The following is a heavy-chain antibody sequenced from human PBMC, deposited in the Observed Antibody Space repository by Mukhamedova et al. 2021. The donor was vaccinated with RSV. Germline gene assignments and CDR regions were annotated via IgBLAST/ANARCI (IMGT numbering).Heavy chain of an antibody. D-gene: IGHD3-10*01. CDR3: ARVQSLMVRGVMDANYFDY. CDR2: IYYSGST. Sequence: IRQPPGKGLEWIGSIYYSGSTYYNPSLKSRVTISVDTSKNQFSLKLSSVTAADTAVYYCARVQSLMVRGVMDANYFDYWGQGTTVT. J-gene: IGHJ4*02. V-gene: IGHV4-39*07.